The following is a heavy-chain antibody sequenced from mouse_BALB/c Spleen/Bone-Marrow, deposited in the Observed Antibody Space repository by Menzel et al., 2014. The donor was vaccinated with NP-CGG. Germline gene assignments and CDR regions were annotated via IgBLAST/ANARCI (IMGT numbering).Heavy chain of an antibody. D-gene: IGHD2-4*01. Sequence: EVMLVESGGGLVKPGGSLKLSCAASGFAFSSYDMSWVRQTPEKRLEWVATISSGGSYTYYPDSVKGRFTISRDNARNTLYLQMSSLRSEDTALYYCAIHLITYAMDYWSQGASVTVSS. CDR3: AIHLITYAMDY. CDR1: GFAFSSYD. CDR2: ISSGGSYT. J-gene: IGHJ4*01. V-gene: IGHV5-9*02.